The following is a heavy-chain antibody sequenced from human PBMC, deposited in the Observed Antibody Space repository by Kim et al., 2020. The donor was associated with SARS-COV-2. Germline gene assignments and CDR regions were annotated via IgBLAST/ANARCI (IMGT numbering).Heavy chain of an antibody. J-gene: IGHJ3*02. CDR1: GFTFSSYA. Sequence: GGSLRLSCAASGFTFSSYAMHWVRQAPGKGLEWVAVISYDGSNKYYADSVKGRFTISRDNSKNTLYLQMNSLRAEDTAVYYCARRGGAAGDDAFDIWGQG. CDR3: ARRGGAAGDDAFDI. D-gene: IGHD6-13*01. V-gene: IGHV3-30*04. CDR2: ISYDGSNK.